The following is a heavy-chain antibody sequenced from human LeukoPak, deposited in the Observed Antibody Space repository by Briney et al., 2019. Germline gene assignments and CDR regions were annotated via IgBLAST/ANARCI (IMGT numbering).Heavy chain of an antibody. CDR3: ARALSYDFWSGHALGNWFDP. CDR2: INTNTGNP. CDR1: GYTFTSYG. J-gene: IGHJ5*02. Sequence: ASVKVSCKASGYTFTSYGMNWVRQAPGQGLEWMGWINTNTGNPTYAQGFTGRFVFSLDTSVSTAYLQISSLKAEDTAVYYCARALSYDFWSGHALGNWFDPWGQGTLVTVSS. D-gene: IGHD3-3*01. V-gene: IGHV7-4-1*02.